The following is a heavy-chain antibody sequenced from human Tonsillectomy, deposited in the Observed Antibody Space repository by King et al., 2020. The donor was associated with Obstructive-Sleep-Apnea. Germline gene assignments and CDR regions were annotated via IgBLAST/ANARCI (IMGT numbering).Heavy chain of an antibody. CDR3: ARGGYDYVWGSYRPSPFDY. CDR1: GGSISSYY. D-gene: IGHD3-16*02. V-gene: IGHV4-59*01. Sequence: VQLQESGPGLVKPSETLSLTCTVSGGSISSYYWSWIRQPPGKGLEGIGYIYYSGSTNYNPSLKSRVTISVDTSKNQFSLKLSSVTAADTAVYYCARGGYDYVWGSYRPSPFDYWGQGTLVTVSS. CDR2: IYYSGST. J-gene: IGHJ4*02.